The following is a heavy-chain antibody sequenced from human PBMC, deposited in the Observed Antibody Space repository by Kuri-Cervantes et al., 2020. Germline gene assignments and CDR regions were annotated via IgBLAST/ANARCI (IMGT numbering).Heavy chain of an antibody. J-gene: IGHJ6*02. CDR1: GFTFSSYS. D-gene: IGHD4-17*01. V-gene: IGHV3-48*04. Sequence: GESLKISCAAPGFTFSSYSMNWVRQAPGKGLEWVSYISSSSSTIYYADSVKGRFTISRDNAENSLYLQMNSLRAEDTAVYYCAREGGYGDYIRDYGMDVWGQGTTVTVSS. CDR2: ISSSSSTI. CDR3: AREGGYGDYIRDYGMDV.